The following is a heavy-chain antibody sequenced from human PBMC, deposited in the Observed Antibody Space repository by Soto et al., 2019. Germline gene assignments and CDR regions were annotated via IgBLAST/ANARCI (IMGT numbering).Heavy chain of an antibody. V-gene: IGHV1-18*01. CDR3: ARCYCSVGSCFTCWHFDL. CDR2: ISIEKGDT. J-gene: IGHJ2*01. Sequence: QVQVVQSGAEVKKPGASVKVACKASGYSFDTFGMSWVRQAPGQGLEWMGWISIEKGDTNSAQKFQDRVTMTTDTSTSTAYMGLRSLTSDHTAVYYCARCYCSVGSCFTCWHFDLWGRGTLVSVSS. CDR1: GYSFDTFG. D-gene: IGHD2-15*01.